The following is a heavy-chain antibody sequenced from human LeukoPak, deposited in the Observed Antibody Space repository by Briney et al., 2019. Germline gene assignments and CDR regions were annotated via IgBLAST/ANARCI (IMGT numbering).Heavy chain of an antibody. D-gene: IGHD1-1*01. V-gene: IGHV3-48*04. Sequence: GGSLRLSCAASGFTVSSNYMNWVRQAPGKGLEWVLHISTSGNIIHYADSVKGRFTISRDNAKNSLYLHMNSLRAEDTALYFCARDATTEIGTVYMDVWGKGTTVTISS. CDR3: ARDATTEIGTVYMDV. J-gene: IGHJ6*03. CDR1: GFTVSSNY. CDR2: ISTSGNII.